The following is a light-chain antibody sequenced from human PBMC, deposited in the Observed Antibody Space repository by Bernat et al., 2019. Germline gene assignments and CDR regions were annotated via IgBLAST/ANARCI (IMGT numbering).Light chain of an antibody. V-gene: IGLV2-14*03. CDR3: RSDMRAGIVF. Sequence: QSALTQPASVSGSPGQSITISCTGTNNDVHTYNYVSWYQVHPARAPKLIIYDVYRRPSGISGRFFGSKSGNTASLTISGLQAADEAYYYCRSDMRAGIVFFGGGTKLAVL. CDR2: DVY. J-gene: IGLJ2*01. CDR1: NNDVHTYNY.